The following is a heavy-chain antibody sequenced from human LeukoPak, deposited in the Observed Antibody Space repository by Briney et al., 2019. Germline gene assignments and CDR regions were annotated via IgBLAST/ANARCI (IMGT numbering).Heavy chain of an antibody. CDR3: ARAGTFWRTAFDI. V-gene: IGHV4-34*01. CDR1: GGSFSGYY. Sequence: SGTLSLTCAVYGGSFSGYYWSWIRQPPGKGLEWIGEINHSGSTNYSPSLKSRVTISVDTSKNQFSLKLSSVTAADTAVYYCARAGTFWRTAFDIWGQGTMVTVSS. CDR2: INHSGST. J-gene: IGHJ3*02. D-gene: IGHD3-3*01.